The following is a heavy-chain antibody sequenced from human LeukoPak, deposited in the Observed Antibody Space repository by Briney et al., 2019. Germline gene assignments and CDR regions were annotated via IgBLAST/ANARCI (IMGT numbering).Heavy chain of an antibody. CDR1: GYSFTSYW. V-gene: IGHV5-51*01. Sequence: GESLKISCKGSGYSFTSYWIGWVRQMPGKGLEWMGIIYPGDSDTRYSPSFQGQVTISADKSISTAYLLWSSLKASDTAMYYCARRYYDILTGYSEFNYWGQGTLVTVSS. J-gene: IGHJ4*02. D-gene: IGHD3-9*01. CDR3: ARRYYDILTGYSEFNY. CDR2: IYPGDSDT.